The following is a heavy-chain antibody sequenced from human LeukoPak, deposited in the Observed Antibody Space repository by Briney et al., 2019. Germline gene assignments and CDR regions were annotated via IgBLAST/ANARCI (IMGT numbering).Heavy chain of an antibody. D-gene: IGHD1-26*01. CDR2: INHSGST. Sequence: PSETLSLTCAVYGGSFSGYYWSWIRQPPGKGLEWIGEINHSGSTNYNPSLKSRVTISVDTSKNQFSLKLSSVTAADTAVYYCARERRSGSYYYFDYWGQGTLVTVSS. CDR3: ARERRSGSYYYFDY. CDR1: GGSFSGYY. V-gene: IGHV4-34*01. J-gene: IGHJ4*02.